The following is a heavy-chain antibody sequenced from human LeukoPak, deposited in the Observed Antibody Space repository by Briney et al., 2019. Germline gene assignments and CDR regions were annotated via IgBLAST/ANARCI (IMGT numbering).Heavy chain of an antibody. CDR2: ISSSSSYI. Sequence: GGSLRLSCAASGFTFSSYSMNWVRQAPGKGLEWVSSISSSSSYIYYADSVKGRFTISRDNAKNSLYLQMNSLRAEDTAVYYCARAKGGQLERLYYYYYYMDVWGKGTTVTISS. V-gene: IGHV3-21*01. J-gene: IGHJ6*03. D-gene: IGHD6-13*01. CDR3: ARAKGGQLERLYYYYYYMDV. CDR1: GFTFSSYS.